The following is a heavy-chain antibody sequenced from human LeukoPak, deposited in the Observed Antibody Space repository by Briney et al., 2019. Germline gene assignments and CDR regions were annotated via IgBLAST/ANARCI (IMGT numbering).Heavy chain of an antibody. CDR2: IKQDGSGK. V-gene: IGHV3-7*01. J-gene: IGHJ5*02. CDR3: ARETGVLLWFGELSST. Sequence: GGSLRLSCAASGFTFSNYWMSWVRQAPGKGPEWVANIKQDGSGKYYVDSVKGRFTISRDNAKNSLYLQMNSLRAEDTAVYYCARETGVLLWFGELSSTWGQGTLVTVSS. D-gene: IGHD3-10*01. CDR1: GFTFSNYW.